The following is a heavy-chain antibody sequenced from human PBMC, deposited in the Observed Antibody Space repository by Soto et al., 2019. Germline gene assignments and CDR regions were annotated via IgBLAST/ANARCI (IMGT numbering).Heavy chain of an antibody. V-gene: IGHV1-69*13. D-gene: IGHD3-10*01. CDR2: IIPIFGTA. CDR1: GGTFSSYA. Sequence: SVKVSCKASGGTFSSYAISWVRQAPGQGLEWMGGIIPIFGTANYAQKFQGRVTITADESTSTAYMELSSLRSEDTAVYYCAGRGLLWFGDRRGSFDIWGQGTMVTVSS. CDR3: AGRGLLWFGDRRGSFDI. J-gene: IGHJ3*02.